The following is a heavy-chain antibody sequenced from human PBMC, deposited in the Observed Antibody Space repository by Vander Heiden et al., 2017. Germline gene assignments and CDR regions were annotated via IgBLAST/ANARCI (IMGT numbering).Heavy chain of an antibody. CDR2: IYNNIYT. J-gene: IGHJ5*02. D-gene: IGHD1-1*01. CDR1: GGSIADYY. V-gene: IGHV4-59*01. Sequence: QVPLQESGPGLVKPSETLSLTCTVSGGSIADYYWSWIRQPPGKGPEWIGYIYNNIYTKYAPSLKSRATISTSGNQISLTLTSMTTADTAVYYCARTGRTYFDPWGQGILVSVSS. CDR3: ARTGRTYFDP.